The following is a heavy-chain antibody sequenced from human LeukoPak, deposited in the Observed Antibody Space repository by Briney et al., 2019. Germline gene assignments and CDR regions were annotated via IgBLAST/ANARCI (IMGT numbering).Heavy chain of an antibody. Sequence: PGGSLRLSCAASGFTFSSYWVSWVRQAPGKGLEWVANIKQDGSEKYYVDSVKGRFTISRDNAKNSLYLQMNSLRAEDTAVYYCLRYDSSGLLDYWGQGTLVTVSS. CDR3: LRYDSSGLLDY. CDR2: IKQDGSEK. V-gene: IGHV3-7*01. J-gene: IGHJ4*02. CDR1: GFTFSSYW. D-gene: IGHD3-22*01.